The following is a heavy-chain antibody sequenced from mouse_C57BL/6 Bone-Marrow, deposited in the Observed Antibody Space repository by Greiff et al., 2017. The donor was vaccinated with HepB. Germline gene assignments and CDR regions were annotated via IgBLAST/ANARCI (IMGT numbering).Heavy chain of an antibody. J-gene: IGHJ2*01. CDR2: IYPRSGNT. V-gene: IGHV1-81*01. D-gene: IGHD1-1*02. CDR3: ARGRVRHYAMDY. Sequence: QVQLKESGAELARPGASVKLSCKASGYTFTSYGISWVKQRTGQGLEWIGEIYPRSGNTYYNEKFKGKATLTADKSSSTAYMELRSLTSEDSAVYFCARGRVRHYAMDYWGQGTTLTVSS. CDR1: GYTFTSYG.